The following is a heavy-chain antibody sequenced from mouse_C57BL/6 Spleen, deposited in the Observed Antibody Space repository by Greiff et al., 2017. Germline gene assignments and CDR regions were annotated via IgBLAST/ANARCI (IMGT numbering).Heavy chain of an antibody. CDR3: ARVQQSYYSMDY. Sequence: VQLQQPGAELVMPGASVKLSCKASGYTFTSYWMHWVKQRPGQGLEWIGEIDPSGSYTNYNQTFKGKSTLTVDKSSSTAYMQLSSLTSEDTAVYDYARVQQSYYSMDYWGQGTSVTVSS. J-gene: IGHJ4*01. CDR2: IDPSGSYT. D-gene: IGHD6-1*01. V-gene: IGHV1-69*01. CDR1: GYTFTSYW.